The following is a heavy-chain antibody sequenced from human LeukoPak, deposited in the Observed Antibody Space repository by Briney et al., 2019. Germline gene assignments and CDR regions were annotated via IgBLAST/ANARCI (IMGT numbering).Heavy chain of an antibody. CDR2: VSPNNGGT. Sequence: ASVKVSCKTSGYMFTGFFMHWVRQAPGQGLEWMGSVSPNNGGTSYAQRFQGRVNMTSDTSTRTAYLQLSGLRFDDTAVYYCASLLWFGDFDYWGQGTPVTVSS. CDR3: ASLLWFGDFDY. J-gene: IGHJ4*02. CDR1: GYMFTGFF. V-gene: IGHV1-2*02. D-gene: IGHD3-10*01.